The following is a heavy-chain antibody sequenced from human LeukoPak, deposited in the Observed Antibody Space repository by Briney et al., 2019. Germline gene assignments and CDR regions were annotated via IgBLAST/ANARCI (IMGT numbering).Heavy chain of an antibody. CDR3: ARGYDSSHNWFDP. CDR2: INPNSGGT. J-gene: IGHJ5*02. Sequence: ASVKVSCKASGYTFTGYYMHWVRQAPGQGLEWMGWINPNSGGTNYAQKFQGRVTMTRDTSISTAYMELSGLRSDDTAVYYCARGYDSSHNWFDPWGQGTLVTVSS. D-gene: IGHD3-22*01. V-gene: IGHV1-2*02. CDR1: GYTFTGYY.